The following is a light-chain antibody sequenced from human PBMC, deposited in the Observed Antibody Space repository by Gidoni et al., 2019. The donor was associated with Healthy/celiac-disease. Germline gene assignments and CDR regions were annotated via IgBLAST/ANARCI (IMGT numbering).Light chain of an antibody. J-gene: IGKJ4*01. Sequence: DIVMTQSPLSLPVTPGEPGSISCRSSQILMHSNGYNSLDWYLQKPGQSPQLLIYLGSNRASGVPDRFSGSGAGTDFTLKISRVEAEDVGVYYCMQALQTPLTFGGGTKVEIK. CDR3: MQALQTPLT. CDR1: QILMHSNGYNS. V-gene: IGKV2-28*01. CDR2: LGS.